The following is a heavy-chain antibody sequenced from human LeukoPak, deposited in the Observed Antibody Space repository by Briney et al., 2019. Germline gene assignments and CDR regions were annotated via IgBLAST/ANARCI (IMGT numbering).Heavy chain of an antibody. Sequence: SETLSLTCTVPGGSINNYYWSWIRQPPGKGLEWIGYIYYRGSTNYHPSLKSRVTFSVDTSKNQFSLKLNSVTAADTAVYYCARGGDYGDLRYFDYWGQGTLVTVSS. CDR2: IYYRGST. V-gene: IGHV4-59*01. CDR3: ARGGDYGDLRYFDY. J-gene: IGHJ4*02. CDR1: GGSINNYY. D-gene: IGHD4-17*01.